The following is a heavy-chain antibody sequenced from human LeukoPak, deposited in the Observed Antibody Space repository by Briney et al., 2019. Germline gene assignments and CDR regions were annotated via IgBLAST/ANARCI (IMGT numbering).Heavy chain of an antibody. CDR1: GFALSIYG. D-gene: IGHD5-12*01. CDR3: ARGSNSGYHSGGPKY. V-gene: IGHV3-30*02. Sequence: GGSLRLSCAASGFALSIYGMHWVRQAPGKGLEWVAFVRFDGSNEYYADSVKGRFSISRDKSKNTLYLQMNSLRVEDTAVYSCARGSNSGYHSGGPKYWGLGTLVTVSS. CDR2: VRFDGSNE. J-gene: IGHJ4*02.